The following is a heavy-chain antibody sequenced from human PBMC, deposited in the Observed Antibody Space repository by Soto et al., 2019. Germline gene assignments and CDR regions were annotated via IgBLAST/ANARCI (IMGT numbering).Heavy chain of an antibody. CDR1: GFTFSSYG. J-gene: IGHJ5*02. Sequence: EVQLVESGGGLVQPGGSLRLSLAASGFTFSSYGMSWVPQPPGKGRGGVANIKQDGSEKYYVDSVKGRFTISRDNAKNSLYLQMNSLRAEDTAVYYCARAGSDFWSGYIPIDPWGQGTLVTVSS. V-gene: IGHV3-7*01. D-gene: IGHD3-3*01. CDR2: IKQDGSEK. CDR3: ARAGSDFWSGYIPIDP.